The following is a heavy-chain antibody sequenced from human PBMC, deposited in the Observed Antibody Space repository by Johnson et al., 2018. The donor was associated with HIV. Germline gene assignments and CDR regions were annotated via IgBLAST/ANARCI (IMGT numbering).Heavy chain of an antibody. J-gene: IGHJ3*02. CDR1: GFTFSNYA. Sequence: QLVESGGGVVQPGRSLRLSCAASGFTFSNYAMHWVRQAPGKGLEWVSGISWNSGSIGYADSVKGRFTISRENAKNSLYLQMNCLRAEDTAFYYCAKDRGYCSSTSCLWDAFDIWGQGTMVTVSS. CDR2: ISWNSGSI. V-gene: IGHV3-9*01. CDR3: AKDRGYCSSTSCLWDAFDI. D-gene: IGHD2-2*01.